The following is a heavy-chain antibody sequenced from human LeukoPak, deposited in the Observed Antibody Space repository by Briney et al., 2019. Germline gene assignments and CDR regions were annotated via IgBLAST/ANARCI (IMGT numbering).Heavy chain of an antibody. CDR3: ASSGSYYAEYFQH. Sequence: PSETLSLTCTVSGGSLSSYYWSWIRQPAGRGLEWIGRIYTSGSTNYNPSLKSRVTMSVATSKNQFSLKLSSVTAADTAVYYCASSGSYYAEYFQHWGQGTLVTVSS. V-gene: IGHV4-4*07. J-gene: IGHJ1*01. CDR2: IYTSGST. D-gene: IGHD1-26*01. CDR1: GGSLSSYY.